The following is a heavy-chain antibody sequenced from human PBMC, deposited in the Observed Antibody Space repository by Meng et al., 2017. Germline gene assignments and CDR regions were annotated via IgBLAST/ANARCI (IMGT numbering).Heavy chain of an antibody. J-gene: IGHJ4*02. V-gene: IGHV1-2*06. Sequence: AEVTKLGGSVKVSRNPSVYHFTAYYIHWVRQAPGQGLDWMGRIDPNSGVTEYAQKFQGRVTVTGDTSISTAYMELSRLRSDDTAIYYCVRDEDISAAGKLFGDYWGQGTLVTVYS. D-gene: IGHD6-13*01. CDR2: IDPNSGVT. CDR3: VRDEDISAAGKLFGDY. CDR1: VYHFTAYY.